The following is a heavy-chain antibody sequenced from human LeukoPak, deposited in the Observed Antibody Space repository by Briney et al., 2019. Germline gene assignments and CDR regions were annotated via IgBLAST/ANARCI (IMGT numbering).Heavy chain of an antibody. J-gene: IGHJ2*01. CDR1: GFTVSSNYA. Sequence: PGGSLRLSCAASGFTVSSNYAMHWVRQAPGKGREWVSGITGSGLRTYYGDSVKGRFTIYRDNSKNTLYLQMNSLGAEDTAVYYCAKLPSGYSSGWYLPRYFDLWGRGTLVTVSS. D-gene: IGHD6-19*01. CDR2: ITGSGLRT. CDR3: AKLPSGYSSGWYLPRYFDL. V-gene: IGHV3-23*01.